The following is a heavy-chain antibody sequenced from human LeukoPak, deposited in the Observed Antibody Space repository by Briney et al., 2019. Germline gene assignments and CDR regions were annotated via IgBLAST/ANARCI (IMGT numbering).Heavy chain of an antibody. J-gene: IGHJ5*02. CDR3: ARVFCGGGSCYSGRFDP. Sequence: PAETLSLTCTVSGYSFSSGYYWGWIRQPPGKGLEWIGSVYHSGSTSYNPSLKSRVTVSVDTSKNQFSLRLSSVTAADTAVYYCARVFCGGGSCYSGRFDPWGQGTLVTVSS. CDR1: GYSFSSGYY. CDR2: VYHSGST. V-gene: IGHV4-38-2*02. D-gene: IGHD2-15*01.